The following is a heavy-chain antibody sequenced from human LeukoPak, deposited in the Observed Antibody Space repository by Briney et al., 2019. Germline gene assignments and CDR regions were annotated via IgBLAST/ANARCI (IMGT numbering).Heavy chain of an antibody. J-gene: IGHJ4*02. D-gene: IGHD3-10*01. Sequence: SETLSLTCTVSGGSISTYFWNWIRQPAGKGLEWIGRIYASGSTNYNPPLKSRVTISVDKSKNQFSLKLSSVTAADTAVYYCARGTLWNSGNYPVLNYWGQGTLVTVSS. V-gene: IGHV4-4*07. CDR3: ARGTLWNSGNYPVLNY. CDR1: GGSISTYF. CDR2: IYASGST.